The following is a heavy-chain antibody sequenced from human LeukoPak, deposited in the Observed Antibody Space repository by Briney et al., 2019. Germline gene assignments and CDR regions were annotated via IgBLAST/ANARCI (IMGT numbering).Heavy chain of an antibody. CDR3: ARDREIVVVITEYYFDY. Sequence: PGGSLTLSCAASGFTFSSYCMSWVRQPPGKGLEWVANIKQDGSEKSYVDSVKGRFTIARDNAKNSLYLQMNSLIAEDTAVYYCARDREIVVVITEYYFDYWGQGTLVTVSS. CDR2: IKQDGSEK. CDR1: GFTFSSYC. V-gene: IGHV3-7*01. J-gene: IGHJ4*02. D-gene: IGHD3-22*01.